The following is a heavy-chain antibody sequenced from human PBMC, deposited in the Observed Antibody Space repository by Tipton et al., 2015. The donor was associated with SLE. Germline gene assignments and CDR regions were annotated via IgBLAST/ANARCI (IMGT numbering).Heavy chain of an antibody. Sequence: QLVQSGGGLVQPGGSLRLSCAASGFTFSSYSMNWVRQAPGKGLEWVSSISSSSSYIYYADSVKGRFTISRDNAKNSLYLKMNSLTTADTAVYYCTRCYGDYRPFEEWGQGTLVTVSS. CDR3: TRCYGDYRPFEE. CDR2: ISSSSSYI. CDR1: GFTFSSYS. J-gene: IGHJ4*02. D-gene: IGHD4-17*01. V-gene: IGHV3-21*03.